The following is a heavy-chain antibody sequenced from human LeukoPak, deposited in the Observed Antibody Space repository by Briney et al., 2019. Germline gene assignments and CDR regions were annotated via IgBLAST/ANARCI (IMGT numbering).Heavy chain of an antibody. V-gene: IGHV4-34*01. Sequence: GSLRLSCAASGFTFSRYWMSWVRQPPGKGLEWIGEINHSGSTNYNPSLKSRVTISVDTSKNQFSLKLSSVTAADTAVYYCARTPSYYGSGTNFDYWGQGTLVTVSS. CDR1: GFTFSRYW. J-gene: IGHJ4*02. CDR2: INHSGST. D-gene: IGHD3-10*01. CDR3: ARTPSYYGSGTNFDY.